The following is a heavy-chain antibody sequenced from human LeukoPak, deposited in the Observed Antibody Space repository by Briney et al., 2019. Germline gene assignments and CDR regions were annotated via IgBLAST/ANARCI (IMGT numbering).Heavy chain of an antibody. CDR3: AIRRDGYNYFDY. CDR2: IYPGDSDT. J-gene: IGHJ4*02. D-gene: IGHD5-24*01. V-gene: IGHV5-51*01. Sequence: GESLKISCQVSGYRFTTYWIGWVRQMPGKGLEWMGIIYPGDSDTRYSPSFQGQVTISADKSISTAYLQWSSLKASGTAMYYCAIRRDGYNYFDYWGQGTLVTVSS. CDR1: GYRFTTYW.